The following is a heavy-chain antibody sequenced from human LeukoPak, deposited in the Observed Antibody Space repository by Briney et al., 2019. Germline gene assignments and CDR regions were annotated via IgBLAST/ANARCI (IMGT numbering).Heavy chain of an antibody. D-gene: IGHD2-2*01. V-gene: IGHV3-11*01. CDR3: ARVNCSNNLCYAGGFFDL. Sequence: PGGSLRLSCAATGFTFSDYYMSWIRQAPGKGLEWVSYISSSGSTIYYADSVKGRFTISRDNSKNTLYLQMNSLKAEDTAVYYCARVNCSNNLCYAGGFFDLWGRGTLVTVSS. J-gene: IGHJ2*01. CDR1: GFTFSDYY. CDR2: ISSSGSTI.